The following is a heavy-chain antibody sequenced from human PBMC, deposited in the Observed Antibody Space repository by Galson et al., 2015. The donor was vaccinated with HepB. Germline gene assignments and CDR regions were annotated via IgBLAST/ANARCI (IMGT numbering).Heavy chain of an antibody. D-gene: IGHD3-22*01. Sequence: SLRLSCAASGFTFSSYAMSWVRQAPGKGLEWVSSISGGDGSTYYADSVKGRFAISRDNSKNTLFLQMNSLRAEDTAIYYCTKDPLYHYDSSGHYYPFDYWGQGTSVTVSS. V-gene: IGHV3-23*01. CDR2: ISGGDGST. CDR1: GFTFSSYA. J-gene: IGHJ4*02. CDR3: TKDPLYHYDSSGHYYPFDY.